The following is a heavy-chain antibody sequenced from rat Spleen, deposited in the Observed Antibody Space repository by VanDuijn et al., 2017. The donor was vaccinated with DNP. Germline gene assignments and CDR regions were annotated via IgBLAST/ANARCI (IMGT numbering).Heavy chain of an antibody. Sequence: QLQESGPGLVKPSQSLSLTCSVTGYSITSGYRWNWIRKFPGNKMEWIGHISYSGTTSYNPSLKSRISITRDTSKNQFFLQLNSVTNEDTATYYCARHGGGPDYWGQGVMVTVSS. CDR2: ISYSGTT. CDR1: GYSITSGY. V-gene: IGHV3-1*01. J-gene: IGHJ2*01. CDR3: ARHGGGPDY. D-gene: IGHD4-1*01.